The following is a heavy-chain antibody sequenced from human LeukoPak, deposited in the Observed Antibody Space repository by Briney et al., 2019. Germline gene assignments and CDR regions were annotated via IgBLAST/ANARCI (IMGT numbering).Heavy chain of an antibody. Sequence: PGGSLRLSCAASGFVFSNYWMHWVRQAPGKGLVWVSRTHGDRTITNCADAVKGRLTISRDNAKNTLYLQVSSLTAEDTAIYYCARGAVAASYYFDSWGQGTLVTVSS. V-gene: IGHV3-74*01. CDR2: THGDRTIT. J-gene: IGHJ4*02. CDR1: GFVFSNYW. CDR3: ARGAVAASYYFDS. D-gene: IGHD6-19*01.